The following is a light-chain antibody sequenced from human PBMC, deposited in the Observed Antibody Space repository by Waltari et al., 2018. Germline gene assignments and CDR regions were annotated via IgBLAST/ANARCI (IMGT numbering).Light chain of an antibody. Sequence: SYVVTQPPSVSVAPGQAAKITCAGNDIGSQTGQRYQQKPGRAPVVVVYDDSDRPSGIPDRFSGSNSGNTATLTISRVEAGDEADYYCQIWDGNSDRFVVFGGGTKLTVL. CDR3: QIWDGNSDRFVV. J-gene: IGLJ2*01. CDR2: DDS. CDR1: DIGSQT. V-gene: IGLV3-21*02.